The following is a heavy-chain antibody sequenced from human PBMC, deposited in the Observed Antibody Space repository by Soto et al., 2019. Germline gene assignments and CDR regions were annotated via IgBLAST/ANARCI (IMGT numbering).Heavy chain of an antibody. J-gene: IGHJ4*02. CDR1: GFTLSSYA. CDR3: ARHHIIVVVPATEVY. Sequence: GGSLRLSCAASGFTLSSYAMSWVRQAPGKGLEWVSGIRNSGSDTYYADSVKGRFTISRDNSKNTLYLQMNSLRAEDTAVYYCARHHIIVVVPATEVYWGQGTLVTVSS. CDR2: IRNSGSDT. D-gene: IGHD2-2*01. V-gene: IGHV3-23*01.